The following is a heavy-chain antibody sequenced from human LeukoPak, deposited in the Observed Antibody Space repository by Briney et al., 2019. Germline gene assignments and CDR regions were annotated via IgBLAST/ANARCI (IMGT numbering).Heavy chain of an antibody. V-gene: IGHV3-23*01. CDR1: GISLSNYG. J-gene: IGHJ4*02. CDR3: AKRGVVIRGILVIGYHQEAYHYDF. D-gene: IGHD3-10*01. CDR2: ISKRGGST. Sequence: GGSLRLSCVVSGISLSNYGMTWVRQAPGKGLEWVSHISKRGGSTTYADSVKGRFTISRDTSLNTLYLQMNNLRAEDTAVYFCAKRGVVIRGILVIGYHQEAYHYDFWGQGVLVTVSS.